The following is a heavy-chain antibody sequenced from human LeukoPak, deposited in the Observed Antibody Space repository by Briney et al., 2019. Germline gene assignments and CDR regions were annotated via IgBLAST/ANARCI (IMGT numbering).Heavy chain of an antibody. D-gene: IGHD2-2*01. J-gene: IGHJ4*02. Sequence: GGSPRLSCAASGFSFDDYAMHWVRQAPGKGLEWVSGIGWNSGSIGYADSVKGRFTISRDNAKNSLYLQMNSLRAEDTALYYCAKDIGPVVVPASLDYWGQGTLVTVSS. CDR2: IGWNSGSI. CDR3: AKDIGPVVVPASLDY. V-gene: IGHV3-9*01. CDR1: GFSFDDYA.